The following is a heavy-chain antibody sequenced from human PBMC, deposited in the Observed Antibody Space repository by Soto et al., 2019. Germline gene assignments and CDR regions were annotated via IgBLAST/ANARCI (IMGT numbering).Heavy chain of an antibody. CDR1: GYNFSRYW. D-gene: IGHD6-13*01. V-gene: IGHV5-51*01. CDR2: IYPVDSDT. J-gene: IGHJ4*02. Sequence: GESLKISCQGSGYNFSRYWIGWVRQMPGKGLEWMGIIYPVDSDTRYSPSFYGQVTISADKSISTAYLQWSSLKASDTAMYYCARQGSSTFWFDYWGQGTLVTVSS. CDR3: ARQGSSTFWFDY.